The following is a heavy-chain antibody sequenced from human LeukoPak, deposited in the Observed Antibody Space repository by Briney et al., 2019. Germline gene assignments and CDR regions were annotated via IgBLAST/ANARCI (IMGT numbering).Heavy chain of an antibody. Sequence: ASVKVSCKASGYTFTSYDINWVRQATGLGLEWMGWMNPNSGNTGYAQKFQGRVTITRNTSISTAYMELSSLRSEDTAVYYCARGRRCSSTSCPRRGNWFDPWGQGTLVTVSS. CDR2: MNPNSGNT. J-gene: IGHJ5*02. CDR1: GYTFTSYD. CDR3: ARGRRCSSTSCPRRGNWFDP. D-gene: IGHD2-2*01. V-gene: IGHV1-8*03.